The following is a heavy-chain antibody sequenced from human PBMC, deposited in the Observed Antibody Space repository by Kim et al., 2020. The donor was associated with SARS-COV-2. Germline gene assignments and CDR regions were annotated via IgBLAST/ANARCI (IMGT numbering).Heavy chain of an antibody. D-gene: IGHD6-13*01. Sequence: GGSLRLSCAASGFTFSSYWMSWIRQAPGRGLEWVANIKQDGSEKYYVDSVKGRFTISRDNAKNSLYLQMNSLRAEDTAVYYCARDFSWGPAASDYWGQGTLVTVSS. J-gene: IGHJ4*02. CDR2: IKQDGSEK. CDR3: ARDFSWGPAASDY. V-gene: IGHV3-7*01. CDR1: GFTFSSYW.